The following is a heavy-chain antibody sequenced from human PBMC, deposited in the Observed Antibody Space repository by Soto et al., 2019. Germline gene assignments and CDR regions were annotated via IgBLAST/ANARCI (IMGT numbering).Heavy chain of an antibody. CDR2: IHNSGSP. CDR1: GGSISSYY. J-gene: IGHJ4*02. D-gene: IGHD4-17*01. CDR3: ARGSTTEKVDS. V-gene: IGHV4-4*09. Sequence: SETLSLTCTVSGGSISSYYWSWIRQPPGKGLEWIGHIHNSGSPYNNPSLKSRVTISADTSKNQFSLKLTSVTAADTAVYYCARGSTTEKVDSWGQGTLVTVSS.